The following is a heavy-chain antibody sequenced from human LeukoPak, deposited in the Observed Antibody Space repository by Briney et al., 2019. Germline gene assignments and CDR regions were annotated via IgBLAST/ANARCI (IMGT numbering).Heavy chain of an antibody. V-gene: IGHV4-34*01. CDR1: GGSFSGYY. J-gene: IGHJ4*02. D-gene: IGHD3-10*01. CDR2: INHSGST. CDR3: ARGSVYYGSGSYDY. Sequence: SETLSLTCAVYGGSFSGYYWSWIRQPPGMGLEWIGEINHSGSTNYNPSLKSRVTISVDTSKNQFSLKLSSVTAADTAVYYCARGSVYYGSGSYDYWGQGTLVTVSS.